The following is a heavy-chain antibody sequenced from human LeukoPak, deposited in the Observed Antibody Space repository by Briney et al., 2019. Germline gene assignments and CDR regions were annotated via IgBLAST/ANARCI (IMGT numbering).Heavy chain of an antibody. D-gene: IGHD4-23*01. CDR2: IYRVGST. V-gene: IGHV3-66*01. CDR3: ARDGGNNSWYGMDV. Sequence: GGSLRLSCAASGFTVSSNYMSWVRQAPGKGLEWVSIIYRVGSTFYADSVEGRFTISRDNSKNTLYLQMNSLRVEGTAIYYCARDGGNNSWYGMDVWGQGTTVTVSS. J-gene: IGHJ6*02. CDR1: GFTVSSNY.